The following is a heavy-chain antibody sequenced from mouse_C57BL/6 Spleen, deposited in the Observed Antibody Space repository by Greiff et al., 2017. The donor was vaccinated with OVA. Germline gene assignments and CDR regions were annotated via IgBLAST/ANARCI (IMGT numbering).Heavy chain of an antibody. Sequence: QVQLQQPGAELVKPGASVTLSCKASGYTFTSYWMHWVKQRPGQGLEWIGMIHPNSGSTNYNEKFKSKATLTVDKSSSPAYMQLSCLTAEDSAVYYCAREITGFACWGTGALVTVSA. CDR3: AREITGFAC. CDR1: GYTFTSYW. D-gene: IGHD1-3*01. CDR2: IHPNSGST. J-gene: IGHJ3*01. V-gene: IGHV1-64*01.